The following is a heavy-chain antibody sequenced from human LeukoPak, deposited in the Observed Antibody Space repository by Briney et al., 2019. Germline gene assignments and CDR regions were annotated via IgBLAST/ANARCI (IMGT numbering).Heavy chain of an antibody. Sequence: SVKVSCKASGGTFSSYTISWVRQAPGQGLEWMGRIIPVLGIANYAQKFQGRVTITADKSTSTAYMELSSLRSEDTAVYYCARPSTVTTNYYYYGMDVWGQGTTVTVSS. CDR2: IIPVLGIA. CDR1: GGTFSSYT. J-gene: IGHJ6*02. D-gene: IGHD4-17*01. V-gene: IGHV1-69*02. CDR3: ARPSTVTTNYYYYGMDV.